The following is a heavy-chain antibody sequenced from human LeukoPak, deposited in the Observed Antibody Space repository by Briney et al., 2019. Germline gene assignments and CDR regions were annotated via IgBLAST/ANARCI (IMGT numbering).Heavy chain of an antibody. CDR3: ARHYLYGDPPAFDI. CDR2: IYYSGST. CDR1: GGSISSYY. J-gene: IGHJ3*02. V-gene: IGHV4-59*08. Sequence: PSETLSLTCTVSGGSISSYYWSWIRQPPGKGLEWIGYIYYSGSTNSNPSLKSRVTISVDTSKNQFSLKLTSVTAADTAMYYCARHYLYGDPPAFDIWGQGTMVTVSS. D-gene: IGHD4-17*01.